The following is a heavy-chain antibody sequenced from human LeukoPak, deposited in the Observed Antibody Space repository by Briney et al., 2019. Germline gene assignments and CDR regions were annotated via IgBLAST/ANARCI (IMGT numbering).Heavy chain of an antibody. CDR1: GGTFSSYA. CDR3: ARDKVNDILTGYYLQQYYYYGMDV. D-gene: IGHD3-9*01. V-gene: IGHV1-46*01. J-gene: IGHJ6*02. CDR2: INPRGGST. Sequence: ASVKVSCKASGGTFSSYAISWVRQAPGQGLEWMGIINPRGGSTSYAQKFQGRVTMTRDTSTSTVYMELSSLRSEDTAVYYCARDKVNDILTGYYLQQYYYYGMDVWGQGTTVTVSS.